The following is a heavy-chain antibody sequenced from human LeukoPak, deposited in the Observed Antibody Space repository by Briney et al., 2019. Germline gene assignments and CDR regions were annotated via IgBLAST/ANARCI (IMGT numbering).Heavy chain of an antibody. Sequence: NPGGSLRLSCAASGFTFSSYEMNWVRQAPGKGLEWVSYISSSGSTIYYADSVKGRFTISRDNAKNSLYLQMNSLRAEDTAVYYCARRLRRNYFDYWGQGTLVTVSS. CDR3: ARRLRRNYFDY. V-gene: IGHV3-48*03. CDR1: GFTFSSYE. D-gene: IGHD4-17*01. CDR2: ISSSGSTI. J-gene: IGHJ4*02.